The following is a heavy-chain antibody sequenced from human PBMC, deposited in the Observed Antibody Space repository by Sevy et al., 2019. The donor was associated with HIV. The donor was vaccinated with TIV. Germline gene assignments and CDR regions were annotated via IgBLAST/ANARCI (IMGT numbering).Heavy chain of an antibody. CDR1: GYTFTSYG. J-gene: IGHJ2*01. D-gene: IGHD1-26*01. Sequence: PSVKVSCKASGYTFTSYGISWVRQAPGQGLEWMGWISAYNGNTNYAQKLQGRVTMTTDTSTVTAYMELRSLRSDDTAVYYCARGLVGATTQGYFDLWGRGTLVTVSS. CDR2: ISAYNGNT. CDR3: ARGLVGATTQGYFDL. V-gene: IGHV1-18*01.